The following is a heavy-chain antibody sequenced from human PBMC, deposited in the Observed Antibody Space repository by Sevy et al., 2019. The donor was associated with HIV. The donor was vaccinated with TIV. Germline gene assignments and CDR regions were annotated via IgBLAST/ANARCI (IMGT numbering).Heavy chain of an antibody. CDR2: ISNSGTYI. V-gene: IGHV3-21*01. D-gene: IGHD5-18*01. CDR1: GFTFSNYI. Sequence: GGSLRLSCAASGFTFSNYIINWVRQAPGKGLEWVSSISNSGTYIYYADSVRCRFTISRDNVKNSLYLKMNSLRAEDTAVYYCARYEEDTTLVNAFDIWGQGTMVTVSS. J-gene: IGHJ3*02. CDR3: ARYEEDTTLVNAFDI.